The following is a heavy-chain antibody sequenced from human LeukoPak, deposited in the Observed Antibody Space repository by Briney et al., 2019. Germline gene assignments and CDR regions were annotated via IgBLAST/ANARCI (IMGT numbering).Heavy chain of an antibody. CDR2: IYYSGST. V-gene: IGHV4-59*08. CDR3: ARSPQMVVAATYYFDY. Sequence: SETLSLTCTVSGGSISSYYWSWIRQPPGKGLEWIGYIYYSGSTYYNPSLKSRVTISVDTSKNQFSLKLSSVTAADTAVYYCARSPQMVVAATYYFDYWGQGTLVTVSS. J-gene: IGHJ4*02. D-gene: IGHD2-15*01. CDR1: GGSISSYY.